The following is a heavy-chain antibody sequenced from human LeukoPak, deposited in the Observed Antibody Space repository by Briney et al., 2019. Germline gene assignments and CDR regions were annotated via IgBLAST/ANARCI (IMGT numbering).Heavy chain of an antibody. Sequence: GGSLRLSCAASGFTVSSNYMSWVRQAPGKGLLWVSRINSDGRNTDYADSVEGRFTISRDNAKSTLYLQMNNLRAEDTAVYYCARVGRLYYYYGMDVWGQGTTVTVSS. J-gene: IGHJ6*02. V-gene: IGHV3-74*01. CDR3: ARVGRLYYYYGMDV. CDR1: GFTVSSNY. D-gene: IGHD1-26*01. CDR2: INSDGRNT.